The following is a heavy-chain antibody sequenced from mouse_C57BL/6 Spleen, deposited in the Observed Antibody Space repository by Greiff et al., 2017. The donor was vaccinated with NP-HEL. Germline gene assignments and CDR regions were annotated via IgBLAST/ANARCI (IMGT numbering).Heavy chain of an antibody. CDR3: ARWGITTGYYYAMDY. CDR2: IYPGDGDT. D-gene: IGHD1-1*01. V-gene: IGHV1-82*01. CDR1: GYAFSSSW. Sequence: VQLQQSGPELVKPGASVKISCKASGYAFSSSWMNWVKQRPGKGLEWIGRIYPGDGDTNYNGKFKSKATLTVDKSSSTAYMQLSSLTSEDSAVYYCARWGITTGYYYAMDYWGQGTSVTVSS. J-gene: IGHJ4*01.